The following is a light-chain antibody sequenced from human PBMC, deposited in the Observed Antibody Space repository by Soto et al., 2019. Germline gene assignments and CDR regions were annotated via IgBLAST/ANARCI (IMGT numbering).Light chain of an antibody. Sequence: EIVLTQSPGTLSLSPGERATLSCSATQSVGTRLVWYHQKPGQAPRLLIFDASNGAAGIPARFSGSGSGADFSLTISSLEPEDFAVYYCQQRAGWPTTFGQGTRLEIK. J-gene: IGKJ5*01. CDR1: QSVGTR. CDR2: DAS. CDR3: QQRAGWPTT. V-gene: IGKV3-11*01.